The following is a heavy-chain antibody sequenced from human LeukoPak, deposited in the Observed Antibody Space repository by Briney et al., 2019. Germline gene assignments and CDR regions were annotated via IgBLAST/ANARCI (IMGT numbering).Heavy chain of an antibody. CDR3: ARATTFDGWFDP. CDR2: IIPIFGTA. J-gene: IGHJ5*02. Sequence: GASVKVSRKASGGTFSSYAISWVRQAPGQGLEWMGGIIPIFGTANYAQKFQGRVTITADESTSTAYMELRSLRSDDTAVYYCARATTFDGWFDPWGQGTLVTVSS. V-gene: IGHV1-69*13. D-gene: IGHD3-16*01. CDR1: GGTFSSYA.